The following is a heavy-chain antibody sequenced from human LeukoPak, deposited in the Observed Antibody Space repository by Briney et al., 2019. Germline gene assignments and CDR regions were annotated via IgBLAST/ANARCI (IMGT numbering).Heavy chain of an antibody. J-gene: IGHJ5*02. CDR2: ISSDGSNK. CDR3: ARDCSGGSCLHNWFDP. CDR1: GFTFSSYG. D-gene: IGHD2-15*01. V-gene: IGHV3-30*03. Sequence: GGSLRLSCAASGFTFSSYGMHWVRQAPGKGLEWVAVISSDGSNKYYADSVKGRFTISRDNSKNTLYLQMDSLRAEDTAVYYCARDCSGGSCLHNWFDPWGQGTLVTVSS.